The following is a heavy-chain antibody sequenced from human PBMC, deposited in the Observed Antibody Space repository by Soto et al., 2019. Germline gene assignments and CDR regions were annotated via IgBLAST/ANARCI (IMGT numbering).Heavy chain of an antibody. J-gene: IGHJ4*02. V-gene: IGHV4-39*01. CDR1: GGSISGSYYY. D-gene: IGHD1-20*01. CDR2: VFYTGFT. CDR3: ATSQKGYNWNYFDH. Sequence: LSLTCAVSGGSISGSYYYWAWLRQSPGKGPEWIGSVFYTGFTSYNPSLESRVSVSVDTSKSQFSMKLSAVTAADTAVYYCATSQKGYNWNYFDHWGQGALVTVSS.